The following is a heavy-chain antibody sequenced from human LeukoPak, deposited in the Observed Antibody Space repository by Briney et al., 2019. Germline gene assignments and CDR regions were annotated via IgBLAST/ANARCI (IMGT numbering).Heavy chain of an antibody. Sequence: GGSLRLSCAASGFTFSSYGMHWVRQAPGKGLEWVAVIWYDGSNKYYADSVKGRFTISRDNSKNALYLQMNSLRAEDTAVYNCARDIVGSSWYWGQGTLVTVSS. J-gene: IGHJ4*02. CDR2: IWYDGSNK. CDR3: ARDIVGSSWY. CDR1: GFTFSSYG. V-gene: IGHV3-33*01. D-gene: IGHD6-13*01.